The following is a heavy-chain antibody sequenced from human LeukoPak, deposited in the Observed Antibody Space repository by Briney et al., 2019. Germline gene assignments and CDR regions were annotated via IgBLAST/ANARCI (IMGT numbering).Heavy chain of an antibody. Sequence: GGSLGLSCAASGVTFSSYSTNWVRQAPGKGLEWVSSSSSSSSYIYYADSVKGRFTISRDNAKNSLYLLVNSLRAEATAVYYCARGVVVPAAIGYYFDYWGQGTLVTVSS. D-gene: IGHD2-2*01. J-gene: IGHJ4*02. CDR1: GVTFSSYS. V-gene: IGHV3-21*01. CDR2: SSSSSSYI. CDR3: ARGVVVPAAIGYYFDY.